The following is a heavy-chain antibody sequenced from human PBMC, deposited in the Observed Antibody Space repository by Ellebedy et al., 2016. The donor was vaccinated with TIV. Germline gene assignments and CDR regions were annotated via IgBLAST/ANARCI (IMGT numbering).Heavy chain of an antibody. CDR1: GGSTSTYY. Sequence: MPSETLSLTCTVSGGSTSTYYWTWIRQPPGKGLEWIGNVYYSGSPHYNPSLKSRVTISLDTSKKQFSRKLDSVTAADTAVYYCARGFLSKCLDPWGRGILVTVAS. V-gene: IGHV4-59*01. CDR2: VYYSGSP. J-gene: IGHJ5*02. D-gene: IGHD5/OR15-5a*01. CDR3: ARGFLSKCLDP.